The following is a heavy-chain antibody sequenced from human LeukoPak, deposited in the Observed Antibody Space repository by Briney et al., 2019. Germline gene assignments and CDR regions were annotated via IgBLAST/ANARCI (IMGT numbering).Heavy chain of an antibody. J-gene: IGHJ4*02. CDR1: GGTFSSYA. Sequence: SVKVSCKASGGTFSSYAISWVRQAPGQGLEWMGGIIPIFGTANYAQKFQGRVTITADESTSTAYMELSSLRSEDTAVYYCARGVTLGYYFDYWGQGTLVTVSS. V-gene: IGHV1-69*13. D-gene: IGHD2-21*02. CDR3: ARGVTLGYYFDY. CDR2: IIPIFGTA.